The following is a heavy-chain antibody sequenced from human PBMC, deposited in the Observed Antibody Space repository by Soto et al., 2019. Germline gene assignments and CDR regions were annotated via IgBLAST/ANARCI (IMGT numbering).Heavy chain of an antibody. V-gene: IGHV3-7*01. CDR2: IKQDGSEK. J-gene: IGHJ4*02. D-gene: IGHD2-2*01. CDR1: GFTFSNYW. CDR3: ARDLIILVVPAAHDY. Sequence: GGSLRLSCAASGFTFSNYWMSWVRQAPGKGLEWVANIKQDGSEKFYVDSVKGRFTISRDNAKKSLYLQMNSLRAEDTAAYYCARDLIILVVPAAHDYWGQGTVVTVSS.